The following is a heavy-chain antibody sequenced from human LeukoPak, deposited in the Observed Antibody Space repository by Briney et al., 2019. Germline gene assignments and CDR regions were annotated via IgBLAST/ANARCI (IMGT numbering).Heavy chain of an antibody. CDR1: GGTFSSYA. V-gene: IGHV1-69*05. D-gene: IGHD3-3*01. CDR2: IIPIFGTA. CDR3: ARVIPFWSGYYTRSFDY. J-gene: IGHJ4*02. Sequence: ASVKVSCKASGGTFSSYAISWVRQAPGQGLEWMGGIIPIFGTANYAQKLQGRVTMTTDTSTSTAYMELRSLRSDDTAVYYCARVIPFWSGYYTRSFDYWGQGTLVTVSS.